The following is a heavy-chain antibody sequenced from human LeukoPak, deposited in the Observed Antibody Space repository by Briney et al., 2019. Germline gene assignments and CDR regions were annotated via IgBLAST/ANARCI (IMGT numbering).Heavy chain of an antibody. D-gene: IGHD2/OR15-2a*01. J-gene: IGHJ6*02. Sequence: SVKVSCKASGGTFSSYAISWVRQAPGQGLEWMGGIIPIFGTANYAQKFQGRVTITADESTSTAYMELSSLRSEDTAVYYCARDRSSSPPMEYYYYYGMDVWGQGTTVTVSS. CDR1: GGTFSSYA. CDR2: IIPIFGTA. CDR3: ARDRSSSPPMEYYYYYGMDV. V-gene: IGHV1-69*13.